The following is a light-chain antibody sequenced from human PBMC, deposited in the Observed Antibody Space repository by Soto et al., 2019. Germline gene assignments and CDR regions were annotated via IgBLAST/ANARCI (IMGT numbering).Light chain of an antibody. Sequence: QSVLTQPPSVSAAPGQKVTLSCSGSSSNIANNYVSWYQQLPGTAPKVLIYENSKRPSGIPDRFSGSKSGTSATLGITGLQTGDEADYYCGTWDSSLSAGLFGGGTKLTVL. CDR1: SSNIANNY. CDR3: GTWDSSLSAGL. CDR2: ENS. V-gene: IGLV1-51*02. J-gene: IGLJ2*01.